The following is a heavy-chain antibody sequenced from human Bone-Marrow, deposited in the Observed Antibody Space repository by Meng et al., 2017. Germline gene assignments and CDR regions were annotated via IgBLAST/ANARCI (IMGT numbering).Heavy chain of an antibody. Sequence: GESLKISCAASGSIISGSDIHWVRQASGKGLEWVGRIVTKTKNYATAYAASVKGRFTISRDDSVDTGYLQMNSLRSEDTALYYCAKYSYGLGDYLDYWGQGALVTVSS. CDR1: GSIISGSD. J-gene: IGHJ4*02. CDR2: IVTKTKNYAT. CDR3: AKYSYGLGDYLDY. V-gene: IGHV3-73*01. D-gene: IGHD5-18*01.